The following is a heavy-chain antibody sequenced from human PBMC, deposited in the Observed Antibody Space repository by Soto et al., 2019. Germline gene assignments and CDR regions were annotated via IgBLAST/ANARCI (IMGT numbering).Heavy chain of an antibody. Sequence: PSETLSLTCTVSGGSISSYYWSWIRQPPGKGLEWIGYIYYSGSTNYNPSLKSRVTISVDTSKNQFSLKLSSVTAADTAVYYCASSAGTMVRGVGSFDYWGQGTLVTVSS. D-gene: IGHD3-10*01. V-gene: IGHV4-59*01. CDR2: IYYSGST. CDR3: ASSAGTMVRGVGSFDY. CDR1: GGSISSYY. J-gene: IGHJ4*02.